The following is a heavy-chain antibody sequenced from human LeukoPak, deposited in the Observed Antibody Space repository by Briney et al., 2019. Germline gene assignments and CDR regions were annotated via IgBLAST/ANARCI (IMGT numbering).Heavy chain of an antibody. J-gene: IGHJ4*02. V-gene: IGHV4-61*02. CDR2: IYTSGST. Sequence: PSQTLSLTCTVSGNSISSGDNYWSWIRQPAGKGLEWIGRIYTSGSTNYNPSLKSRVTISGDTSKNQFSLRLSSVTAADTAVYYCVRAIEVGAMTPFDYWGQGTLVTVSS. D-gene: IGHD1-26*01. CDR3: VRAIEVGAMTPFDY. CDR1: GNSISSGDNY.